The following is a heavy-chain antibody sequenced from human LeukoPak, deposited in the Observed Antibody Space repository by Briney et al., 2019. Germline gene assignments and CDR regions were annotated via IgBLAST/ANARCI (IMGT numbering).Heavy chain of an antibody. Sequence: ASVKVSCKASGGTFSSYAISWVRQAPGQGLEWMGWINPNSGGTNYAQKFQGRVTMTRDTSISTAYMELSRLRSDDTAVYYCARDFWTYTQYCSSTSCFDYWGQGTLVTVSS. V-gene: IGHV1-2*02. D-gene: IGHD2-2*01. CDR2: INPNSGGT. J-gene: IGHJ4*02. CDR3: ARDFWTYTQYCSSTSCFDY. CDR1: GGTFSSYA.